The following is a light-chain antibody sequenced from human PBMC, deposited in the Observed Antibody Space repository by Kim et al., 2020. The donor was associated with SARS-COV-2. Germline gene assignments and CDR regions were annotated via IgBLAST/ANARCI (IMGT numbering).Light chain of an antibody. V-gene: IGLV2-8*01. CDR2: EVS. J-gene: IGLJ1*01. Sequence: GSPGQSVTISCTGTSSDVGGYNYVSWYQQHPGKAPKLMIYEVSKRPSGVPNRFSGSKSGNTASLTVSGLQAEDEADYYCSSYAGKVFGTGTKVTVL. CDR3: SSYAGKV. CDR1: SSDVGGYNY.